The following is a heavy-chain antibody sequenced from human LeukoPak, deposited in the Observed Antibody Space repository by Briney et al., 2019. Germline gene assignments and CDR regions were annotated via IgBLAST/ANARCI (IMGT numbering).Heavy chain of an antibody. V-gene: IGHV3-30*02. D-gene: IGHD3-10*01. J-gene: IGHJ5*02. CDR1: GFTFSTYG. CDR3: AKPRVVRGVRLNWFDP. CDR2: IRYDGSNK. Sequence: PGGSLRLSCAASGFTFSTYGMHWVRQAPGKGLEWVAFIRYDGSNKYYADSVKGRFTISRDNSKNTLYLQMNSLRAEDTAVYYCAKPRVVRGVRLNWFDPWGQGTLVTVSS.